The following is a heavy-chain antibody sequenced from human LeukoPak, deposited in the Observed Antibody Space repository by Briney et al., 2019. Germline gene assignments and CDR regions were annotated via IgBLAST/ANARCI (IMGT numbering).Heavy chain of an antibody. V-gene: IGHV4-34*01. CDR2: INHSGST. Sequence: SETLCLTCAVYGGSFSGYYWSWIRQPPGKGLESIGEINHSGSTNYNPSLKSRVTISVDTSKNQFSLKLSSVTAADTAVYYCARTTEGYCRGGSCYYFYYYMDVWGKGTTVTISS. D-gene: IGHD2-15*01. CDR1: GGSFSGYY. J-gene: IGHJ6*03. CDR3: ARTTEGYCRGGSCYYFYYYMDV.